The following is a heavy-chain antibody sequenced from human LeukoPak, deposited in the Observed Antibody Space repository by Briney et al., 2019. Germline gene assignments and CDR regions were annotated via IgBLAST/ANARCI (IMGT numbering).Heavy chain of an antibody. CDR3: ARDLRTVRYCSSTSCYNGGVFGY. Sequence: GGSLRLSCAASGFTFSSYSINWVRQAPGKGLEWVSSISSSSSYIYYADSVKGRLTISRDNAKNSLYLQMNSLRAEDTAVYYCARDLRTVRYCSSTSCYNGGVFGYWGQGTLVTVSS. V-gene: IGHV3-21*01. CDR1: GFTFSSYS. D-gene: IGHD2-2*02. J-gene: IGHJ4*02. CDR2: ISSSSSYI.